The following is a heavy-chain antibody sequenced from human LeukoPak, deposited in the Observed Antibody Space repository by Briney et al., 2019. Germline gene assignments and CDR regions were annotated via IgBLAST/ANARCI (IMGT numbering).Heavy chain of an antibody. CDR2: IYYSGST. CDR1: GGSISSGGYY. Sequence: PSETLSLTCTVSGGSISSGGYYWSWIRQHPGKGLEWIGYIYYSGSTYYNPSLKSRVTISVDTSKNQFSLKLSSVTAADTAVYYCARCGSSWFNFDYWGQGTLATVSS. V-gene: IGHV4-31*03. CDR3: ARCGSSWFNFDY. D-gene: IGHD6-13*01. J-gene: IGHJ4*02.